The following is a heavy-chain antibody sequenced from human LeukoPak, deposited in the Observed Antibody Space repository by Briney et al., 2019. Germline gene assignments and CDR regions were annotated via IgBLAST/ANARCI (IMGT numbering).Heavy chain of an antibody. V-gene: IGHV4-59*01. D-gene: IGHD1-26*01. J-gene: IGHJ4*02. CDR1: GGSISGYY. Sequence: SETLSLTCTVSGGSISGYYWSWIRQPPGEGLEWIGYIFYSGSTNYNPSLKSRVTISVDTSKNQFSLKLSSVTAADTVVYYCARGEWDLLFDYWGQGTLVTVSS. CDR3: ARGEWDLLFDY. CDR2: IFYSGST.